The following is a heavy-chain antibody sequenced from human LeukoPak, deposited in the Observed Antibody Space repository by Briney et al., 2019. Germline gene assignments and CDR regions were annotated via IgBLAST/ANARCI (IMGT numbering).Heavy chain of an antibody. CDR2: ISSSSSYI. V-gene: IGHV3-21*01. CDR1: GFTFSSYS. D-gene: IGHD6-13*01. CDR3: ARDRSSRWYGDYYGMDG. J-gene: IGHJ6*02. Sequence: GGSLRLSCAASGFTFSSYSMNWVRQPPGKGLEWVSSISSSSSYIYYADSVKGRFTISRDNAKNSLYLQMNSLRAEDTAVYYCARDRSSRWYGDYYGMDGWGQGTTVTVS.